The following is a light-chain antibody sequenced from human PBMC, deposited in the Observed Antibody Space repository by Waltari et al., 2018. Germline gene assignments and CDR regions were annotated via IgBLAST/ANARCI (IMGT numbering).Light chain of an antibody. Sequence: QSVLTQPPSASGTPGQRVTISCSGSSSNIGSNAVNWYQQLPGTAPKLLIYSNNNRPSGVPDRFSGSKSGTSASLAISWLLAQEEADYYCAAWDDSLDGSWVFGGGTKLTVL. J-gene: IGLJ3*02. CDR3: AAWDDSLDGSWV. CDR2: SNN. CDR1: SSNIGSNA. V-gene: IGLV1-44*01.